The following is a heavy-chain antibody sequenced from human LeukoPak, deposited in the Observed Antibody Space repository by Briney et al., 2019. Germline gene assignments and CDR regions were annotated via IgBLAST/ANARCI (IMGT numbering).Heavy chain of an antibody. J-gene: IGHJ4*02. CDR2: ITASGTAM. V-gene: IGHV3-21*05. CDR1: GFTFNRCW. D-gene: IGHD3-22*01. CDR3: ARSQSRYDSLMTIDY. Sequence: PGGSLRLSCVVSGFTFNRCWMNWVRQAPGKGLEWVSHITASGTAMFYADSVKGRFTISRDNAKNSLYLQMNSLRAEDTAVYYCARSQSRYDSLMTIDYWGQGTLVTVSS.